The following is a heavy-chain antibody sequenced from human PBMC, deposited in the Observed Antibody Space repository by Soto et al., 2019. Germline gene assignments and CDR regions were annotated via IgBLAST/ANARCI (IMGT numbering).Heavy chain of an antibody. V-gene: IGHV4-59*01. J-gene: IGHJ4*02. CDR3: ARVMGDSSGYSWSFDY. D-gene: IGHD3-22*01. Sequence: QVQLQESGPGLVKPSETLSLTCTVSGGSISSYYWSWIRQPPGKGLEWIGYIDYSGSTNYNPSLKSRVTISVDTSKHQFSLKLSSVTAADTAVYYCARVMGDSSGYSWSFDYWGQGTLVTVSS. CDR2: IDYSGST. CDR1: GGSISSYY.